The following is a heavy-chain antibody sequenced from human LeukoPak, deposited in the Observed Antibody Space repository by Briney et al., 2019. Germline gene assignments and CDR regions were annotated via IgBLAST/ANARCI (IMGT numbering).Heavy chain of an antibody. CDR3: AKDIDHFGPIDY. J-gene: IGHJ4*02. Sequence: SVKGRFTISRDTSRNTVYLQMNGLRVEDTSIYYCAKDIDHFGPIDYWGQGTLVTVSS. V-gene: IGHV3-30*02. D-gene: IGHD3-10*01.